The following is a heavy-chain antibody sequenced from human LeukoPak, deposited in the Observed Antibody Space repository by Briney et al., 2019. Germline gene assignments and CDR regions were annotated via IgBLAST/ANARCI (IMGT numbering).Heavy chain of an antibody. J-gene: IGHJ4*02. V-gene: IGHV1-2*02. CDR3: VRDEYDSSGYYEF. CDR2: MNPNSGAR. D-gene: IGHD3-22*01. CDR1: GYTFTNYY. Sequence: ASMKVSCKASGYTFTNYYIHWVRQAPGQGLEWMGWMNPNSGARTYAQKFQGRVTLTRDTSINTAYMGLSRLTSDDTAVYYCVRDEYDSSGYYEFWGQGALVTVSS.